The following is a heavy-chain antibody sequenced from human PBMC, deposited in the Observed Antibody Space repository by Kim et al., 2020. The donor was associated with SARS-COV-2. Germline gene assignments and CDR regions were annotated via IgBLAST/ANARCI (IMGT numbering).Heavy chain of an antibody. D-gene: IGHD1-26*01. CDR1: GGSFSGYY. J-gene: IGHJ6*02. CDR2: INHSGST. V-gene: IGHV4-34*01. Sequence: GSLRLSCAVYGGSFSGYYWSWIRQPPGKGLEWIGEINHSGSTNYNPSLKSRVTISVDTSKNQFSLKLSSVTAADTAVYYCARWEYGMDVWGQGTTVTVSS. CDR3: ARWEYGMDV.